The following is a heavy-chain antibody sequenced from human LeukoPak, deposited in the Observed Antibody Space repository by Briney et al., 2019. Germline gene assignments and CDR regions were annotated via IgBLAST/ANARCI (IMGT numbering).Heavy chain of an antibody. D-gene: IGHD5-12*01. J-gene: IGHJ5*02. CDR1: GGSFSGYY. V-gene: IGHV4-34*01. CDR3: ARHNRLLWFDP. CDR2: INHSGST. Sequence: SETLSLTCAVYGGSFSGYYWSWIRQPPGKGLEWIGEINHSGSTNYNPSLKSRVTISVDTSKNQFSLKLSSVTAADTAVYYCARHNRLLWFDPWGQGTLVTVSS.